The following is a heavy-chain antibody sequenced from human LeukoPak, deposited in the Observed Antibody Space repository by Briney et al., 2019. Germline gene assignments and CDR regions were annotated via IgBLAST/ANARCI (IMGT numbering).Heavy chain of an antibody. CDR2: IKQDGSEK. Sequence: GGSLRLSCAVSGFTITNHWMSWVRQAPGKGLEWVANIKQDGSEKYYVDSVKGRFTISRDNAKKSLYLQMNSLRAEDTAVYYCARHLSGVTGYTYGRGIDYWGQGTLVTVSS. CDR1: GFTITNHW. V-gene: IGHV3-7*01. D-gene: IGHD5-18*01. J-gene: IGHJ4*02. CDR3: ARHLSGVTGYTYGRGIDY.